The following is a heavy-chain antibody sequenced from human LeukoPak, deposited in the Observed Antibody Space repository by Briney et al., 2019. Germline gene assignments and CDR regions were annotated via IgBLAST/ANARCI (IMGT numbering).Heavy chain of an antibody. CDR1: GGSISSGGYS. Sequence: SQTLSLTCAVSGGSISSGGYSWSWIRQPPGTGLEWIGYIYYSGSTYYNPSLKSRVTISVDTSKNQFSLKLSSVTAADTAVYYCARDAEAKYYDFWSGPYYFDYWGQGTLVTVSS. J-gene: IGHJ4*02. V-gene: IGHV4-30-4*08. D-gene: IGHD3-3*01. CDR2: IYYSGST. CDR3: ARDAEAKYYDFWSGPYYFDY.